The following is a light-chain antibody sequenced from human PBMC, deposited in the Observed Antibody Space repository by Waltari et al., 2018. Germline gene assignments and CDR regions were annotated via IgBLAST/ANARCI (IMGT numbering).Light chain of an antibody. Sequence: EIVMTQSAATPSVSPGERATLSCRASQSVSSNLAWYQQKPGQAPRLLIYGASTRATGIPARFSGSGSGTEFTLTISSLQSEDFAVYYCQQYNNWPLWTFGQGTKVEIK. J-gene: IGKJ1*01. CDR3: QQYNNWPLWT. CDR2: GAS. CDR1: QSVSSN. V-gene: IGKV3-15*01.